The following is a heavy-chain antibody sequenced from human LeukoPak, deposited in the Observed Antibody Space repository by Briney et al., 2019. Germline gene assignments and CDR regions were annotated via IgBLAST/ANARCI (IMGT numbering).Heavy chain of an antibody. J-gene: IGHJ4*02. CDR3: TRYSGYSDY. V-gene: IGHV3-49*04. Sequence: GRSLRLSCTASGFTFADHAMSWVRQAPGKGLEWVGFIRSNTAYGGTTGYAASVQGRFTISRDDSKSIAYLQMNSLKTEDTAVYYCTRYSGYSDYWGQGTLVTVSS. D-gene: IGHD5-12*01. CDR2: IRSNTAYGGTT. CDR1: GFTFADHA.